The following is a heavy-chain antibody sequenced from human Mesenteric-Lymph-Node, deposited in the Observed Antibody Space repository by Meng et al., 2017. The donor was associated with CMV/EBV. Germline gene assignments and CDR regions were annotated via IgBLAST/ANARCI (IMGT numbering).Heavy chain of an antibody. CDR1: SYA. V-gene: IGHV1-18*01. Sequence: SYAMNWVRQDPGQGLEWMGWISAYNGNTNYAQKLQGRVTMTTDTSTSTAYMELRSLRSDDTAVYYCARTTREDIVVVPAAMPEYFDYWGQGTLVTVSS. D-gene: IGHD2-2*01. CDR2: ISAYNGNT. J-gene: IGHJ4*02. CDR3: ARTTREDIVVVPAAMPEYFDY.